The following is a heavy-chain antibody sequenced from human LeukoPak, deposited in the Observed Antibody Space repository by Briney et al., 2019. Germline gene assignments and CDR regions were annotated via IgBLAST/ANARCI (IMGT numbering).Heavy chain of an antibody. CDR2: FGAYNGNT. J-gene: IGHJ4*02. CDR1: VYAFTIYG. Sequence: AAVTVSCKASVYAFTIYGISWVRQAPGQGLGWMGLFGAYNGNTNYAQKHQGRVTMTTDTSTSTAYMELRSLRSDDTAVDDCARDGYYDFRGGYYGGLDYWGQGTLVTVSS. CDR3: ARDGYYDFRGGYYGGLDY. V-gene: IGHV1-18*01. D-gene: IGHD3-3*01.